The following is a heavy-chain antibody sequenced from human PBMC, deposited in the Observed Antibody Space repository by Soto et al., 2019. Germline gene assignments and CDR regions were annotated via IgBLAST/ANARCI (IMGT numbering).Heavy chain of an antibody. Sequence: QVQLVESGGGVVQPGRSLRLSCAASGFTFSSYGMHWVRQAPGKGLEWVAVISYDGSNKYYADSVKGRFTISRDNSKNTLDLQMNSLRAEDTAVYYCARKDDYGDEGFDYWGQGTLVTVSS. CDR3: ARKDDYGDEGFDY. D-gene: IGHD4-17*01. CDR2: ISYDGSNK. V-gene: IGHV3-30*03. CDR1: GFTFSSYG. J-gene: IGHJ4*02.